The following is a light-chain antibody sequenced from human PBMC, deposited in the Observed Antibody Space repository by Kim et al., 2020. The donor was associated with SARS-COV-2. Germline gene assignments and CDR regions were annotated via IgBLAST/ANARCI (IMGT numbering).Light chain of an antibody. CDR1: GSDVGTYNL. Sequence: QSALTQPASVSGSPGQSITISCTGTGSDVGTYNLVSWYQQHPGEAPKLIIYEVSKRPSGVSDRFSGSKSGNMAPLTISGLQADDEADYYCCSYARSRVFGGGTKLTVL. J-gene: IGLJ2*01. V-gene: IGLV2-23*02. CDR3: CSYARSRV. CDR2: EVS.